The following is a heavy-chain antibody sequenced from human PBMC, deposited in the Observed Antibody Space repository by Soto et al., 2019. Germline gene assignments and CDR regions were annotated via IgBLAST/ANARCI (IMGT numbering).Heavy chain of an antibody. CDR1: GFTFSSYS. CDR3: ARVNNIFGYYYMDV. J-gene: IGHJ6*03. D-gene: IGHD3-9*01. Sequence: GGSLRLSCAASGFTFSSYSMNWVRQAPGKGLEWVSSISSSSSYIYYADSVKGRFTISRDNAKNSLYLQMNSLRAEDTAVYYCARVNNIFGYYYMDVWGKGTTVTVSS. V-gene: IGHV3-21*01. CDR2: ISSSSSYI.